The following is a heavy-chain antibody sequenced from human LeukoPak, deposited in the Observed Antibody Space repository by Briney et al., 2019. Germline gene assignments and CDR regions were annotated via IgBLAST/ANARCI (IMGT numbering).Heavy chain of an antibody. J-gene: IGHJ6*03. CDR2: ISSSGSTI. V-gene: IGHV3-11*04. CDR3: ARDPPTYDFWSGYYGEHPLGADMDV. CDR1: GFTFSDYY. Sequence: PGGSLRLSCAASGFTFSDYYMSWIRQAPGKGLEWVSYISSSGSTIYYADSVKGRFTISRDNAKNSLYLQMNSLRAEDTAVYYCARDPPTYDFWSGYYGEHPLGADMDVWGKGTTVTVSS. D-gene: IGHD3-3*01.